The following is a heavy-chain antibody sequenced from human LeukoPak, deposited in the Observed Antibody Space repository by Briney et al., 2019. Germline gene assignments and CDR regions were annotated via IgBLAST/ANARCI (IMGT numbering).Heavy chain of an antibody. CDR3: AKEPFESYSGYDFHSYYYMDV. Sequence: GGSLRLSCAASGFTFSSYTMNWVRQAPGKGLEWVSSISSSSSYIYYADSVKGRFTISRDNAKNSLYLQMNSLRAEDTAVYYCAKEPFESYSGYDFHSYYYMDVWGKGTTVTVSS. CDR2: ISSSSSYI. J-gene: IGHJ6*03. CDR1: GFTFSSYT. V-gene: IGHV3-21*01. D-gene: IGHD5-12*01.